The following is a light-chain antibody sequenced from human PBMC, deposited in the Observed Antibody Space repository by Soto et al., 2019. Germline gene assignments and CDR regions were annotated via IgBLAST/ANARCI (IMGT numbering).Light chain of an antibody. J-gene: IGLJ1*01. CDR2: GNS. V-gene: IGLV1-40*01. CDR1: SSNIGAGYD. Sequence: QSVLTQPPSVSGAPGQRVTISCTGSSSNIGAGYDVHWYQQLPGTAPKLLIYGNSNRPSGVPDRFSGSKSGTSASLAITGLQAEDEADYYSQSYDSSLIGLVFGTGTSSPS. CDR3: QSYDSSLIGLV.